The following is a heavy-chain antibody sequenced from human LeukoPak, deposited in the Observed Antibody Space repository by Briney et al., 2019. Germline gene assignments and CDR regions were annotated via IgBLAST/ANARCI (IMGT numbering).Heavy chain of an antibody. CDR2: ISSSSSTI. J-gene: IGHJ3*02. CDR1: GFTFSDYY. D-gene: IGHD3-10*01. V-gene: IGHV3-11*01. Sequence: PGGSLRLSCAASGFTFSDYYMSWIRQAPGKGLEWVSYISSSSSTIYYADSVKARFTISRDNAKNSLYLQMNSLRAEDTAVYYCARYMVRGIRDAFDIWGQGTMVTVSS. CDR3: ARYMVRGIRDAFDI.